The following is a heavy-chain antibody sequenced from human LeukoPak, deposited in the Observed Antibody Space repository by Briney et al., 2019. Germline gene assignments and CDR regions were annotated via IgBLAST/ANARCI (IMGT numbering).Heavy chain of an antibody. D-gene: IGHD2-8*01. V-gene: IGHV3-30*02. CDR1: GFTFSSYG. CDR2: IRYDGSNK. J-gene: IGHJ4*02. CDR3: AKNFAVLMVYASFDY. Sequence: PGGSLRLSCAASGFTFSSYGMHWVRQAPGKGLEWVAFIRYDGSNKYYADSVKGRFTISRDNSKNTLYLQMNSLRAEDTAVYYCAKNFAVLMVYASFDYWGQGTLVTVSS.